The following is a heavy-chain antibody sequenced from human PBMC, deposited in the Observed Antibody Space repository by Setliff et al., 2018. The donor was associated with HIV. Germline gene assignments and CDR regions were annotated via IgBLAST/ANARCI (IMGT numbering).Heavy chain of an antibody. Sequence: ASVKVSCKTSGYTFTSYSMHWVRQAPGQSLEWMGWINTATGDTKYSQRFQDRITIFRNTSANTAYMDLGSLTAEDTAVYYCARQRGIDTYFYSYYYMDVWGKGTTVTVSS. CDR2: INTATGDT. J-gene: IGHJ6*03. CDR1: GYTFTSYS. D-gene: IGHD6-13*01. V-gene: IGHV1-3*04. CDR3: ARQRGIDTYFYSYYYMDV.